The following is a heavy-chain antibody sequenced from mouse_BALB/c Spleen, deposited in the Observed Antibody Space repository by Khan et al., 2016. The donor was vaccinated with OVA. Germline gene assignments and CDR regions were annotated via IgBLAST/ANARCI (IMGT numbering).Heavy chain of an antibody. J-gene: IGHJ3*01. CDR1: GYTFTSYW. CDR3: TRGGYFGKSLFAY. Sequence: LKESGSALVRPGASVKLSCKASGYTFTSYWMHWVKQRHGQGLEWIGNIYPGSDSINYDEKFKSKGTLTVDTSSSTAYIHLSSLTSEDSAVYYCTRGGYFGKSLFAYWGQGTLVTVSA. D-gene: IGHD2-1*01. CDR2: IYPGSDSI. V-gene: IGHV1S22*01.